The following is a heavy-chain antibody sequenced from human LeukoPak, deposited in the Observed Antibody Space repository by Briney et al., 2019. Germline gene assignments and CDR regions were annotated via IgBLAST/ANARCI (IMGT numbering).Heavy chain of an antibody. CDR1: GYTFTGYH. V-gene: IGHV1-2*06. D-gene: IGHD6-13*01. CDR3: ARDQGSLTRSWYTGY. CDR2: INPYSGDT. Sequence: ASVKVSCKASGYTFTGYHIHWVRQAPGQGREWIGRINPYSGDTNFAQQFQGRFTMTRDTSITTAYMDLGSLTPDDTAVYFCARDQGSLTRSWYTGYWGQGTQVTVSS. J-gene: IGHJ4*02.